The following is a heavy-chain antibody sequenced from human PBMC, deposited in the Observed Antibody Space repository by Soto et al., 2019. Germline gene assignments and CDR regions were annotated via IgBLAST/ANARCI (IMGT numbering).Heavy chain of an antibody. Sequence: SETLSLTCTVSGGSISSYYWSWIRQPPGKGLEWIGYIYYSGSTNYNPSLKSRVTISVDTSKNQFSLNLSSVTAADTAVYYCARRYGSFFDIWGQGTMVTVSS. D-gene: IGHD3-10*01. CDR2: IYYSGST. J-gene: IGHJ3*02. V-gene: IGHV4-59*08. CDR3: ARRYGSFFDI. CDR1: GGSISSYY.